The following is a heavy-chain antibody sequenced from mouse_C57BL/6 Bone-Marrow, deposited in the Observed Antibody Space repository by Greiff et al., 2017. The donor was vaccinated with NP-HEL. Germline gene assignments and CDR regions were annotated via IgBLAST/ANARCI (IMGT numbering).Heavy chain of an antibody. D-gene: IGHD2-5*01. CDR1: GFTFRSYG. CDR3: ARQRDYYSNSWFAY. CDR2: ISSGGSYT. Sequence: EVKLMESGGDLVKPGGSLKLSCAASGFTFRSYGMSWVRPTPDKRLEWVATISSGGSYTYSPDSVKGRFTISRDNAKNTLYLQMSSLKSEDTAMYYCARQRDYYSNSWFAYWGQGTLVTVSA. V-gene: IGHV5-6*01. J-gene: IGHJ3*01.